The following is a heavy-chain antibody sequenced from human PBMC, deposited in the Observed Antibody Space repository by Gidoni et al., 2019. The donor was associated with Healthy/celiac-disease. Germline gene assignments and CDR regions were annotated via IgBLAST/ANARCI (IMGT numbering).Heavy chain of an antibody. J-gene: IGHJ2*01. D-gene: IGHD3-10*01. CDR3: AKDRRRGTYGWYFDL. Sequence: QVQLVESGGGVVQPGRSLRLSCAASGFTFSSYGMHWVRQAPGKGLEWVAVISYDGSNKYYADSVKGRFTISRDNSKNTLYLQMNSLRAEDTAVYYCAKDRRRGTYGWYFDLWGRGTLVTVSS. CDR1: GFTFSSYG. V-gene: IGHV3-30*18. CDR2: ISYDGSNK.